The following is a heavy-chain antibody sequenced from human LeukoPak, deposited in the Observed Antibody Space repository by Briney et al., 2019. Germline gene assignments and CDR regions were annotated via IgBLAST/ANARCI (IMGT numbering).Heavy chain of an antibody. Sequence: GASVKVSCKASGGTFSSYAISWVRQAPGQGLEWMGGIIPIFGTANYAQKFQGRVTITTDESTSTAYMELSSLRSEDTAVYYCARLVGATLRYFDCWGQGTLVTVSS. CDR1: GGTFSSYA. D-gene: IGHD1-26*01. CDR3: ARLVGATLRYFDC. V-gene: IGHV1-69*05. J-gene: IGHJ4*02. CDR2: IIPIFGTA.